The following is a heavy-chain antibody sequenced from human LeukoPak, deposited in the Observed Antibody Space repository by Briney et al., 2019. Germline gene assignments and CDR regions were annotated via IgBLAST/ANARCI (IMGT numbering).Heavy chain of an antibody. V-gene: IGHV1-69*04. CDR1: GGTFSSYT. CDR2: IIPILGIA. J-gene: IGHJ4*02. CDR3: ARDDFGVVQNDFPFDY. D-gene: IGHD3-3*01. Sequence: GASVKVSCKASGGTFSSYTISWVRQAPGQGLEWMGRIIPILGIANYGQKFQGRVTITADKSTSTAYMELSSLRSEDTAVYYCARDDFGVVQNDFPFDYWGQGTLVTVSS.